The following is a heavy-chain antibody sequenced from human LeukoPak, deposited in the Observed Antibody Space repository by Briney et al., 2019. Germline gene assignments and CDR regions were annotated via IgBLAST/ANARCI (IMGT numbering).Heavy chain of an antibody. CDR2: INSDGSST. D-gene: IGHD4-17*01. V-gene: IGHV3-74*01. CDR1: GFTFSSYW. J-gene: IGHJ4*02. Sequence: GSLRLSCAASGFTFSSYWMHWVRQAPGKGLVWVSRINSDGSSTSYADSVKGRFTISRDDAKSTLYLQMNSLRAEDTAVYYCARVGWTVTTFKGDDYWGQGTLVTVSS. CDR3: ARVGWTVTTFKGDDY.